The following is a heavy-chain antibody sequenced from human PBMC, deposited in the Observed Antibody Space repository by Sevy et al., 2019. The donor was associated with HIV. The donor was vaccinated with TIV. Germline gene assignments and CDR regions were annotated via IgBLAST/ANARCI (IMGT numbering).Heavy chain of an antibody. Sequence: GGSLRLSCAASGFTFSSYAMSWVRQAPGKGLEWVSTFSFGCGKINYADSVKGRFTISRDNSKNTLYLQMHSLRAEDTAVYYGAREGCSKPLDYWGQGTLVTVSS. V-gene: IGHV3-23*01. D-gene: IGHD3-10*02. CDR1: GFTFSSYA. J-gene: IGHJ4*02. CDR2: FSFGCGKI. CDR3: AREGCSKPLDY.